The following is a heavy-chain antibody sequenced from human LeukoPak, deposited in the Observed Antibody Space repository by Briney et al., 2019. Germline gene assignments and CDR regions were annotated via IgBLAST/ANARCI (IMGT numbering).Heavy chain of an antibody. D-gene: IGHD3-10*01. CDR3: AKDLRWFGELLKSDYFDY. V-gene: IGHV3-30*02. CDR1: GFTFSSYG. CDR2: IWYDGSNK. J-gene: IGHJ4*02. Sequence: PGGSLRLSCAASGFTFSSYGMHWVRQAPGKGLEWVAVIWYDGSNKYYADSVKGRFTISRDNSKNTLYLQMNSLRAEDTAVYYCAKDLRWFGELLKSDYFDYWGQGTLVTVSS.